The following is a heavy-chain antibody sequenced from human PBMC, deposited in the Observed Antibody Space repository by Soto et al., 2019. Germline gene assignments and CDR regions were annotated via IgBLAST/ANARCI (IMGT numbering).Heavy chain of an antibody. V-gene: IGHV1-69*01. J-gene: IGHJ6*02. CDR3: ARSQGSSTSLEIYYYYYYGMDV. D-gene: IGHD2-2*01. CDR1: GGTFSSYA. Sequence: QVQLVQSGAEVKKPGSSVKVSCKASGGTFSSYAINWVRQAPGQGLEWMGGIIPISDTTNYAQKFQGRVTITADESTSTAYMELSSLRSEDTAVYYCARSQGSSTSLEIYYYYYYGMDVWGHWTTVTVSS. CDR2: IIPISDTT.